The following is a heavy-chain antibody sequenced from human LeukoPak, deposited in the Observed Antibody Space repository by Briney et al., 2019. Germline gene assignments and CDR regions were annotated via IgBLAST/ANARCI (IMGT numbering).Heavy chain of an antibody. CDR2: ISSNGDNT. Sequence: SGGSLRLSCAASGFTFSNFAMSWVRQAPGKGLEYVAGISSNGDNTDFADSAKGRFTISRDNSKSTLFLQMNSLRAEDTAVYFCTRDSALLGVAFDLWGQGTVVTVSS. CDR3: TRDSALLGVAFDL. J-gene: IGHJ3*01. D-gene: IGHD2-15*01. CDR1: GFTFSNFA. V-gene: IGHV3-64D*06.